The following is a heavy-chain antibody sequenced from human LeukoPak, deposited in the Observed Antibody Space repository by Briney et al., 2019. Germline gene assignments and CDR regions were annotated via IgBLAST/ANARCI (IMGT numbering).Heavy chain of an antibody. D-gene: IGHD3-16*02. V-gene: IGHV1-2*02. CDR1: GYDLNDYN. CDR2: INLDPGDT. Sequence: ASVKVSCKPSGYDLNDYNMLWLQLAPGQGLEGMGWINLDPGDTHHPHMFQGRGTMTSGSALDPVYLELSLRTSDDPASDYLSRADRSVFYYGMDVWGQGTTVTVSS. J-gene: IGHJ6*02. CDR3: SRADRSVFYYGMDV.